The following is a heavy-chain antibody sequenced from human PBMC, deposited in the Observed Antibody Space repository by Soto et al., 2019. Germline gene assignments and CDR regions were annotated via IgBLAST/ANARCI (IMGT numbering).Heavy chain of an antibody. Sequence: SGTLSLTCTVSSGSISSTIYSWDWIRQPPGKGLEWIGSIFYSGSTYYNPSLKSRVTISVDTSKNQFSLTLTSVTAADTAVYYCAKNRGLQYYFDCWGQGTLVTVSS. CDR3: AKNRGLQYYFDC. CDR2: IFYSGST. J-gene: IGHJ4*02. CDR1: SGSISSTIYS. V-gene: IGHV4-39*01.